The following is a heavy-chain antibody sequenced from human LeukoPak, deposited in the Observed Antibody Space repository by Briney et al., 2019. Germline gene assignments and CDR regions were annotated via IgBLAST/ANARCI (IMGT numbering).Heavy chain of an antibody. J-gene: IGHJ4*02. CDR2: ISGSGYST. V-gene: IGHV3-23*01. CDR1: GFTFSSYA. Sequence: GGSLRLSCAASGFTFSSYAMSWVRQGPRKGLEWVSGISGSGYSTYYADSVRGRFTISRDNSKNTLYLQMHSLRAEDSAVYYCAKNLTVTYFNYWGQGTLVTVSS. D-gene: IGHD4-17*01. CDR3: AKNLTVTYFNY.